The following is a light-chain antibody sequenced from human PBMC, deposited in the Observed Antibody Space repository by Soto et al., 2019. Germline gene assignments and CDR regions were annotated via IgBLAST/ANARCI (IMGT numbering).Light chain of an antibody. V-gene: IGKV3-20*01. Sequence: EIVLTQSPGTLSLSPGERATLSCRASQSVSNNYLAWYQQKPGQAPRLLIYGASNRATGIPDRFSGSGSGTDFTLTISSLEPEDFAVYYCQQYNNWPRTFGQGTKADIK. CDR1: QSVSNNY. CDR3: QQYNNWPRT. J-gene: IGKJ1*01. CDR2: GAS.